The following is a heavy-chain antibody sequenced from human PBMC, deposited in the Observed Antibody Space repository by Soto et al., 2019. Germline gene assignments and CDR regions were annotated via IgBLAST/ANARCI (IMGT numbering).Heavy chain of an antibody. Sequence: GGSLRLSCAASGFTFSSYSMNWVRQAPGKGLEWVSSISSSSSYIYYADSVKGRFTISRDNAKNSLYLQMNSLRAEDTAVYYCARDSYNWNPNRYNWFDPWGQGTLVTVS. D-gene: IGHD1-20*01. V-gene: IGHV3-21*01. CDR1: GFTFSSYS. CDR2: ISSSSSYI. J-gene: IGHJ5*02. CDR3: ARDSYNWNPNRYNWFDP.